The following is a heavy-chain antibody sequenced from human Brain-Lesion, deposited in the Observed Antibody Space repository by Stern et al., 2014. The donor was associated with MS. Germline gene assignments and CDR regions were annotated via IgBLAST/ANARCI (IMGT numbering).Heavy chain of an antibody. J-gene: IGHJ6*02. CDR1: GYIFTSYY. CDR2: INPNTGGT. Sequence: VQLVESGAEVTQPGASVKVSCTTSGYIFTSYYIHWVRQAPGQGLEWMAWINPNTGGTKYAQQVQGRVTMTRDTSISTACVELSSLTSDDTAVYYCARDQRGITIFGVVTDYYYLGMDVWGQGTTVTVSS. D-gene: IGHD3-3*01. CDR3: ARDQRGITIFGVVTDYYYLGMDV. V-gene: IGHV1-2*02.